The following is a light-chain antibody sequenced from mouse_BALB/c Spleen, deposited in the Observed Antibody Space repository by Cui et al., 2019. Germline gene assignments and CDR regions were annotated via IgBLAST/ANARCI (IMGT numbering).Light chain of an antibody. CDR1: SSVSY. CDR3: QQWSSNPFT. V-gene: IGKV4-68*01. J-gene: IGKJ4*01. Sequence: QIVVTQSPALMSASPGEKVTMTCSASSSVSYMYWYQQKPRSSPKPWIYLTSNLASGVPARFSGSGSGTSYSLTISSMEAEDAATYYCQQWSSNPFTFGSGTKLEIK. CDR2: LTS.